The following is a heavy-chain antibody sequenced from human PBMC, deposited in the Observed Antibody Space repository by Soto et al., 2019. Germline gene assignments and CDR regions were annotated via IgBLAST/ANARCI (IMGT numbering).Heavy chain of an antibody. CDR1: GFTFSSYG. CDR3: ARERGGNSYYYYGMDV. D-gene: IGHD2-21*02. Sequence: GGSLRLSCAASGFTFSSYGMHWVRQAPGKGLEWVAVIWYDGSNKYYADSVKGRFTISRDNSKNTLYLQMNSLRAEDTAVYYCARERGGNSYYYYGMDVWGQGTTVTVSS. V-gene: IGHV3-33*01. CDR2: IWYDGSNK. J-gene: IGHJ6*02.